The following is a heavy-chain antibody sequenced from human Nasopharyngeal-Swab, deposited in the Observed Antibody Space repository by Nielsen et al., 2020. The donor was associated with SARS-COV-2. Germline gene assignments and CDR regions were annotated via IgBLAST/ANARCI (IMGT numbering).Heavy chain of an antibody. D-gene: IGHD6-19*01. J-gene: IGHJ5*02. Sequence: GGSLRLSCAASGFTFSNAWMSWVRQAPGKGLEWVGRIKSKTDGGTTDYAASVKGRFTISRDDSKNTLYLQMNSLKTEDTAVYYCTTAAGYSSGWPRYNWFDPWGQGTLVTVSS. CDR2: IKSKTDGGTT. CDR3: TTAAGYSSGWPRYNWFDP. V-gene: IGHV3-15*01. CDR1: GFTFSNAW.